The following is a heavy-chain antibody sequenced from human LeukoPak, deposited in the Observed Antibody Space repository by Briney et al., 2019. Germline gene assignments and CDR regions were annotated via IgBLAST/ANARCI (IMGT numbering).Heavy chain of an antibody. CDR3: AKKNGGGWPTIFFDY. V-gene: IGHV3-23*01. CDR1: GFSFSINA. CDR2: ISGIGDTL. Sequence: GGSLRLSCVASGFSFSINAMIWVRQAPGKGLEWVSGISGIGDTLFYSDPVKGRFTISRDNSKNTVYLQMNSLRVEDSTVYYCAKKNGGGWPTIFFDYWGQGILVTVSS. J-gene: IGHJ4*02. D-gene: IGHD6-19*01.